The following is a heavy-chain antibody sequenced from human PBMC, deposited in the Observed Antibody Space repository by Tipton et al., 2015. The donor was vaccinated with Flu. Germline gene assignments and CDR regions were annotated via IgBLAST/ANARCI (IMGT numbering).Heavy chain of an antibody. D-gene: IGHD3-3*01. J-gene: IGHJ4*02. CDR2: IKQDGSEK. CDR3: ARDLVVDGAEADDFWSGYMTYYFDY. Sequence: SLRLSCAASGFTFSSYWMSWVRQAPGKGLEWVANIKQDGSEKYYVDSVKGRFTISRDNAKNSLYLQMNSLRAEDTAVYYCARDLVVDGAEADDFWSGYMTYYFDYWGQGTLVTVSS. CDR1: GFTFSSYW. V-gene: IGHV3-7*01.